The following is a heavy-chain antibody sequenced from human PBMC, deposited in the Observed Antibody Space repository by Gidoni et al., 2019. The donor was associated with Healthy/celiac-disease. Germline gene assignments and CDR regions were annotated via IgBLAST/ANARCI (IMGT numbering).Heavy chain of an antibody. D-gene: IGHD6-13*01. V-gene: IGHV4-59*01. Sequence: QVQLQESGPGLVTPSETLSLTRTVSGGSISSYYWSWIRQPPGKGLEWIGYIYYSGSTNYTPSLKSRVTISVDTSKNQFSRKLSSVTAADTAVYYCARDRGVAAPYYGMDVWGQGTTVTVSS. CDR2: IYYSGST. CDR1: GGSISSYY. J-gene: IGHJ6*02. CDR3: ARDRGVAAPYYGMDV.